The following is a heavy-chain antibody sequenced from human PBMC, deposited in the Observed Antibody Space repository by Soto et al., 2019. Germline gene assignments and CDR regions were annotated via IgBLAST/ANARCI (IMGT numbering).Heavy chain of an antibody. CDR2: IYYSGST. V-gene: IGHV4-31*03. Sequence: PSETLSLTCTVSGGSISSGGYYWSWIRQHPGKGLEWIGYIYYSGSTYYNPSLKSRVTISVDTSKNQFSLKLSSVTAADTAVYYCEREGAYYGMDVWGQGTTVTVYS. CDR1: GGSISSGGYY. CDR3: EREGAYYGMDV. J-gene: IGHJ6*02.